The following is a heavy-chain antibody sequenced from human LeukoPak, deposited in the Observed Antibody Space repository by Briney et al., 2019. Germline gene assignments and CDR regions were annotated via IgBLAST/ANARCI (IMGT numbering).Heavy chain of an antibody. V-gene: IGHV3-49*04. J-gene: IGHJ4*02. CDR2: TRSKAYGGKGYGGTT. Sequence: PGRSLRLSCTASGFTFGDHTLSWVRQAPGKGLEWLGFTRSKAYGGKGYGGTTEYAASVKGRFTISRDDSKSIAYLQMNSLKAEDTALYYCTRDMTNYDGVISALGLLFDSWGQGTRVTVSS. D-gene: IGHD3-3*01. CDR3: TRDMTNYDGVISALGLLFDS. CDR1: GFTFGDHT.